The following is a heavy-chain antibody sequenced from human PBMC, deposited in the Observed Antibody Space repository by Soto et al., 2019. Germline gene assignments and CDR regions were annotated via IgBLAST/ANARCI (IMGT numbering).Heavy chain of an antibody. D-gene: IGHD3-22*01. CDR2: IIPIFGTA. V-gene: IGHV1-69*12. CDR3: AKHSDTWGYSCGMDV. CDR1: GGTFSSYA. Sequence: QVQLVQSGAEVKKPGSSVKVSCKASGGTFSSYAISWVRQAPGQGLEWMGGIIPIFGTADYAQKFQGRVTITADESTSTAYMELSSRRSEDTAVYYCAKHSDTWGYSCGMDVWGQGTTVTVSS. J-gene: IGHJ6*02.